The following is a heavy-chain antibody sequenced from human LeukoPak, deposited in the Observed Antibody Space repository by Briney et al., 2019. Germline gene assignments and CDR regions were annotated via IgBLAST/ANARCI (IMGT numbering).Heavy chain of an antibody. V-gene: IGHV1-2*02. Sequence: SVHVSRLACRYTLTGYYMHWLRQAPGQGLEWMGYNYPNIGATKYAQKFQGRVTMTRDTSISTGYMELSGLRSGETAVYYCARGGVFDRFYYYMDGWGKGTTVTVSS. CDR3: ARGGVFDRFYYYMDG. CDR1: RYTLTGYY. D-gene: IGHD3-3*01. CDR2: NYPNIGAT. J-gene: IGHJ6*03.